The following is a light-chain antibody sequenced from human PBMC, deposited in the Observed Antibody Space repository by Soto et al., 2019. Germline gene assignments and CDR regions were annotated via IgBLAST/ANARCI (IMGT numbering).Light chain of an antibody. J-gene: IGLJ1*01. Sequence: QSGLTQPASVSGSPGQSIAISCTGTSSDVGAYNYVSWYQQHPGKAPKLMIYDVSNRPSGVSNRFSGSKSGNTASLTISGLQAEDEADYYCCSYTTSSTYVFGTGTKVTVL. V-gene: IGLV2-14*03. CDR1: SSDVGAYNY. CDR3: CSYTTSSTYV. CDR2: DVS.